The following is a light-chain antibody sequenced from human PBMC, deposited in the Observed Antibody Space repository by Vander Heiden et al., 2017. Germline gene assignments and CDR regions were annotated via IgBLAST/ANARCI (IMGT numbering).Light chain of an antibody. Sequence: EIVMTPSPATLSVSRRERATLSCRASQSVSSNLDRYQQKPGKAPRLLIYGASTRATGIPARFSGSGSGTEFTLTISSLQSEDFAVYYCQQYNNWWTFGQGTKVEIK. CDR3: QQYNNWWT. J-gene: IGKJ1*01. V-gene: IGKV3-15*01. CDR2: GAS. CDR1: QSVSSN.